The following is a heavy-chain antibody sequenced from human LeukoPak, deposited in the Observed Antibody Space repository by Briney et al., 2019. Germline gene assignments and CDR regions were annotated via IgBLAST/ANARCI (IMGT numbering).Heavy chain of an antibody. CDR2: ISSSGSTI. CDR1: GFTFSDYY. D-gene: IGHD3-9*01. J-gene: IGHJ4*02. Sequence: PGGSLRLSCAASGFTFSDYYMSWIRQAPGKGLEWVSYISSSGSTICYSDSVKGRFTISRDNAKNSLYLQMNSLRAEDTAVYYCARARDILTGYSTGHFDYWGQGTLVTVSS. CDR3: ARARDILTGYSTGHFDY. V-gene: IGHV3-11*04.